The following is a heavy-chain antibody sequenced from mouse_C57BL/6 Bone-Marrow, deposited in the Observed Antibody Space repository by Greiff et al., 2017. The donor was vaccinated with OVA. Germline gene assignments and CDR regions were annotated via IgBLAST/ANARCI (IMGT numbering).Heavy chain of an antibody. J-gene: IGHJ1*03. CDR1: GYTFTSYW. V-gene: IGHV1-61*01. Sequence: QVQLKQPGAELVRPGSSVKLSCKASGYTFTSYWMDWVKQRPGQGLEWIGNIYPSDSETHYNQKFKDKATLTVDKSSSTAYMQLSSLTSEDSAVYYCARNPNWDNWYFDVWGTGTTVTVSS. CDR3: ARNPNWDNWYFDV. D-gene: IGHD4-1*01. CDR2: IYPSDSET.